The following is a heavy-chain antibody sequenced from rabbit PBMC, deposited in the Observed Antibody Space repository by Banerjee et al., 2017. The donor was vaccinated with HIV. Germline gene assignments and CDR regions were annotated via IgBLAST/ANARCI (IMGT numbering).Heavy chain of an antibody. CDR2: ISDVSGDT. CDR1: GFSFSSGYW. CDR3: ARDLLFRSDSSYFGL. D-gene: IGHD8-1*01. J-gene: IGHJ4*01. Sequence: QSLEESGGDLVKPGASLTLTCTASGFSFSSGYWMCWVRQAPGKGLEWIACISDVSGDTYYATWAKGRFTISQTSSTTVTLQMTSLTAADTATYFCARDLLFRSDSSYFGLWGPGTLVTVS. V-gene: IGHV1S40*01.